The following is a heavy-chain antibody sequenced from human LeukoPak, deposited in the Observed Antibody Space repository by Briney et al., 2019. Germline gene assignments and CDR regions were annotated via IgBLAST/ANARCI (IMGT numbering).Heavy chain of an antibody. V-gene: IGHV4-59*01. Sequence: SETLSLTCTVSGGSISSYYWSWIRQPPGKGLEWVGYIYYSGSTNYNPSLKSRVTISVDTSKNQFSLKLSSVTAADTAVYYCARMVRGVIISWDYFDHWGQGTLVTVSS. D-gene: IGHD3-10*01. CDR2: IYYSGST. CDR1: GGSISSYY. J-gene: IGHJ4*02. CDR3: ARMVRGVIISWDYFDH.